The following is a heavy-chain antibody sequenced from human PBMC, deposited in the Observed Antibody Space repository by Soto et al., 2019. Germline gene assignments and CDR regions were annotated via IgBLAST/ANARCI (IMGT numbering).Heavy chain of an antibody. D-gene: IGHD6-25*01. V-gene: IGHV3-23*01. CDR2: ISGTGGST. CDR1: VFTFNNYA. J-gene: IGHJ4*02. Sequence: GSLRLSCAASVFTFNNYAMSWVRQAPGKGLEWVSTISGTGGSTYHADSVKGRFTISRDNSKDTLYLQMNSLRAEDTAVYYCAKGTAEIGTFDYWGQGALVTVSS. CDR3: AKGTAEIGTFDY.